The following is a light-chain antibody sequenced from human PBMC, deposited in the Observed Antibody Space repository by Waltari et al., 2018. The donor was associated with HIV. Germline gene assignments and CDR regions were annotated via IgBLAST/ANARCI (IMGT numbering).Light chain of an antibody. V-gene: IGLV1-40*01. CDR1: SSNIGAGYD. J-gene: IGLJ3*02. CDR2: CNS. Sequence: QSVLTQPPSVSGAPGQRVTISCTGSSSNIGAGYDVHWYQQLPGTAPKLLIYCNSNRPSGFPDRFSGSKSGTSASLAITGLQAEDEADYYCQSYDSSLIGSVFGGGTKLTVL. CDR3: QSYDSSLIGSV.